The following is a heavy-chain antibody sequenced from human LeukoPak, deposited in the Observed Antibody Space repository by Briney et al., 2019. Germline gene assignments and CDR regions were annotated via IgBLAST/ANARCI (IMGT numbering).Heavy chain of an antibody. CDR1: EFPCGTSG. CDR3: GSRWFD. J-gene: IGHJ4*02. V-gene: IGHV3-48*01. CDR2: IGSSSAPI. Sequence: GGSLRLSCAASEFPCGTSGMNWFRQAPGKGLEWVSFIGSSSAPIYYADSVKGRFTISRDNAKNSLFLQMNSLRVDDTAIYYCGSRWFDWGQGTLVTVSS. D-gene: IGHD4-23*01.